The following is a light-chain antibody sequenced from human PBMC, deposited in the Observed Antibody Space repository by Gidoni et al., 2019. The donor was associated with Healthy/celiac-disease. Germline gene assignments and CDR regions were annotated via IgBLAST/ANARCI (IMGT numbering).Light chain of an antibody. V-gene: IGKV3-20*01. CDR1: QSVSSSY. CDR2: GSS. J-gene: IGKJ4*01. CDR3: QQCGSSPIT. Sequence: EIVLTQSPGTLSLSPGERATLSCRASQSVSSSYLAWYQQKPGQAPRLLIYGSSSRATVIPDRFSGSGSGTDFTLTISRLEPEDFAVYYCQQCGSSPITFGGGTKVEIK.